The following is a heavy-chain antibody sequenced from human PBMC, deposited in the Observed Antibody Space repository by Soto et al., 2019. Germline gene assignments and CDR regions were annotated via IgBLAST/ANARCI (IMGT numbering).Heavy chain of an antibody. J-gene: IGHJ6*02. V-gene: IGHV5-10-1*01. CDR1: GYSFTSYW. D-gene: IGHD2-15*01. CDR3: ARQVVAATPGHYYYGMDV. Sequence: HGESLKISCKGSGYSFTSYWISWVRQMPGKGLEWMGRIDPSDSYTNYSPSFQGHVTISADKSISTAYLQWSSLKASDTAMYYCARQVVAATPGHYYYGMDVWGQGTTVTVSS. CDR2: IDPSDSYT.